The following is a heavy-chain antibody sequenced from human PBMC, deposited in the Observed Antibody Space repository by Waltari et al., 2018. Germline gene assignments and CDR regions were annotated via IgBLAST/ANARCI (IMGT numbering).Heavy chain of an antibody. CDR1: GYTFTGYY. CDR2: INPSRGVT. D-gene: IGHD5-18*01. CDR3: ARGGYNYGYGYGNY. J-gene: IGHJ4*02. Sequence: QVQLVQSGAEVKKPGASVKVSCRASGYTFTGYYMHWVRQAPGQGLEWLGRINPSRGVTNYAQKVQGRVTITRDTSISTAYIELSGLTSDDTAVYYCARGGYNYGYGYGNYWGQGTLVTVSS. V-gene: IGHV1-2*06.